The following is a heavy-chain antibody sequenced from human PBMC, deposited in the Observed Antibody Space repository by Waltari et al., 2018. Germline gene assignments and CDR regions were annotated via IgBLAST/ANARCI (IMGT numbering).Heavy chain of an antibody. D-gene: IGHD3-10*01. CDR3: AKDRLWFGELSPDFDY. Sequence: AASGFTFSSYAMSWVRQAPGKGLEWVSAISGSGGSTYYADSVKGRFTISRDNSKNTLYLQMNSLRAEDTAVYYCAKDRLWFGELSPDFDYWGQGTLVTVSS. CDR1: GFTFSSYA. CDR2: ISGSGGST. V-gene: IGHV3-23*01. J-gene: IGHJ4*02.